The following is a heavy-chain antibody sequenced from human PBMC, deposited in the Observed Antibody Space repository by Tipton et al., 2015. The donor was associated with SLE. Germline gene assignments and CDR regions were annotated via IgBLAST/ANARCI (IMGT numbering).Heavy chain of an antibody. CDR1: GDSITNYY. CDR3: ATSISSSWWGGAAFDI. CDR2: IYHNGNA. J-gene: IGHJ3*02. Sequence: TLSLTCTVSGDSITNYYWSRIRQPPGKGLEWIAFIYHNGNAAYNPSLASRVTMSVDTPKNQFSLKMTSVSAADTAMYYCATSISSSWWGGAAFDIWGQGTMVTVSS. V-gene: IGHV4-59*01. D-gene: IGHD6-13*01.